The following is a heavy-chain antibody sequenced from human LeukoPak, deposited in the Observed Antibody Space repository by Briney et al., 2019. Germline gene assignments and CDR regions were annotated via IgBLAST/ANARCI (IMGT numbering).Heavy chain of an antibody. CDR2: IIPIFGTA. CDR3: ARAGHRYDFWSSPDEKEDYYMDV. Sequence: EASVKVSCKASGGTFSSYAISWVRQAPGQGLEWMGGIIPIFGTANYAQKFQGRVTITADESTSTAYMELSSLRSEDTAVYYCARAGHRYDFWSSPDEKEDYYMDVWGKGTTVTVSS. V-gene: IGHV1-69*13. D-gene: IGHD3-3*01. CDR1: GGTFSSYA. J-gene: IGHJ6*03.